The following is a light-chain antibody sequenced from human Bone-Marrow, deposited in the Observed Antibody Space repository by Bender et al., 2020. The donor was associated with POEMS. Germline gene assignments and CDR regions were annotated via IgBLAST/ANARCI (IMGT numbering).Light chain of an antibody. J-gene: IGLJ2*01. CDR3: SSYTGSTTSVL. CDR2: DVT. CDR1: SINVGTYKL. Sequence: QSSLTQPASVSGSPGQSITISCTRTSINVGTYKLVSWYQHHPGKAPKVMIYDVTNRPSGVSNRFSGSKSGNTASLIISGLQAEDEADYYCSSYTGSTTSVLFGGGTKLTVL. V-gene: IGLV2-14*02.